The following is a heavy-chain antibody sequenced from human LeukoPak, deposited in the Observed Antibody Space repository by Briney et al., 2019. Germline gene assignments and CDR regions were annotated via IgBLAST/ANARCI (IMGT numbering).Heavy chain of an antibody. CDR2: IYHSGNT. V-gene: IGHV4-31*03. CDR1: GDSISNGGSISNGGHY. Sequence: SETLSLTCTVSGDSISNGGSISNGGHYWSWIRQFPGKGLEWIGYIYHSGNTYYNPSLESRVTMSVDTSENRFSLKVNSVTAADTAIYYCARDTRIEWLRFLDYWGQGILVTVSS. D-gene: IGHD5-12*01. J-gene: IGHJ4*02. CDR3: ARDTRIEWLRFLDY.